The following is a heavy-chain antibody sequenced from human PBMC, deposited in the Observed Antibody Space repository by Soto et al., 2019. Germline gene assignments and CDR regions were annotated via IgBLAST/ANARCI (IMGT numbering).Heavy chain of an antibody. D-gene: IGHD1-26*01. J-gene: IGHJ5*02. CDR3: ARGDGKWEPRA. V-gene: IGHV4-59*01. Sequence: SETLSLTCTVSGGSISSYYWSWIRQPPGKGLEWIGYIYYSGSTNYNPSLKSRVTISVDTSKNQFSLKLSSVTAADTAVYYCARGDGKWEPRAWGQGTLATVSS. CDR2: IYYSGST. CDR1: GGSISSYY.